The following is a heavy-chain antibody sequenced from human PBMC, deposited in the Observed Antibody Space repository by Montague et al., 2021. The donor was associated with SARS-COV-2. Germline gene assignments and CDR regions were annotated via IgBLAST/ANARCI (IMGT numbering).Heavy chain of an antibody. CDR1: GGSISGSY. J-gene: IGHJ4*02. D-gene: IGHD2-2*01. Sequence: SETLSLTCTVSGGSISGSYWTWMRHPPRKGLEWLGHINYTGSTKYNHSPKSRVTISIDTPKNQFSLKLRSVTAADTAVCFCARAQTTCFIANSVSYFDYWGQGTLVTVSS. CDR3: ARAQTTCFIANSVSYFDY. CDR2: INYTGST. V-gene: IGHV4-59*01.